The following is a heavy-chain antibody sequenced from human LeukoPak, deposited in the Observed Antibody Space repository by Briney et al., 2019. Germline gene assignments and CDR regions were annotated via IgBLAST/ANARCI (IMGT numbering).Heavy chain of an antibody. CDR2: IYHSGST. J-gene: IGHJ3*02. CDR1: GGSISSGGYS. V-gene: IGHV4-30-2*01. CDR3: ARDPSGPATFDI. Sequence: SETLSLTCTVSGGSISSGGYSWSWIRQPPGKGLEWIGYIYHSGSTYYNPSLKSRVTISVDRSKNQFSLKLSSVTAADTAVYYCARDPSGPATFDIWGQGTMVTVSS. D-gene: IGHD3-10*01.